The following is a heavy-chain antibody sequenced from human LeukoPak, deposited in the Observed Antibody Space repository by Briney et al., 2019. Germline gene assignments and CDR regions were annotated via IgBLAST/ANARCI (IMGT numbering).Heavy chain of an antibody. CDR3: ARVPPDYNDLHDALDL. CDR1: GGSISSGSYY. CDR2: VYSSGST. D-gene: IGHD4-17*01. J-gene: IGHJ3*01. Sequence: SETLSLTCTVSGGSISSGSYYWSWIRQPAGKGLEWIGRVYSSGSTDYNPSLKSRLSISVDTSKIQFSLRLSSVTVADTAVYYCARVPPDYNDLHDALDLWGQGTVVTVSS. V-gene: IGHV4-61*02.